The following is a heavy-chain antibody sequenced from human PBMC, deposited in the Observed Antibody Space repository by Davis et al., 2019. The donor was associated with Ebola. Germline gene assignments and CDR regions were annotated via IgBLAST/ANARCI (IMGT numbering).Heavy chain of an antibody. V-gene: IGHV3-20*04. Sequence: PGGSLRLSCAASGFTFENYGMSWVRQAPGKGLEWVSGINWNGGSTGYADSVKGRFTISRDNAKNSLYLQMNSLRAEDTALYYCARRAYSSSWPRAEYWGQGTLVTVSS. J-gene: IGHJ4*02. D-gene: IGHD6-13*01. CDR3: ARRAYSSSWPRAEY. CDR2: INWNGGST. CDR1: GFTFENYG.